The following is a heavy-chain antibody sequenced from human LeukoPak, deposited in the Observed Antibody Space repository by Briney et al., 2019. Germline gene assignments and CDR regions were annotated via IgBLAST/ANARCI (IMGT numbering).Heavy chain of an antibody. Sequence: PGGSLRLSCVGSGFSVSSNYMNWVRQAPGRGLDWVSVIYSDGRTFYADSVKGRFTSSRDNSKNTVDLQMNNLGADDTAVYYCARDGRPLDYWGQGTLVTVSS. CDR2: IYSDGRT. J-gene: IGHJ4*02. CDR1: GFSVSSNY. CDR3: ARDGRPLDY. V-gene: IGHV3-53*01.